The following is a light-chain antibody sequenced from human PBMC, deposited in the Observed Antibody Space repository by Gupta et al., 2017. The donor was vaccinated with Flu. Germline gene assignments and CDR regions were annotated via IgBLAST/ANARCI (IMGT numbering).Light chain of an antibody. V-gene: IGKV1-33*01. Sequence: DIQMTQSPSSLSASVGDRVTITCQASQDISNYLNWYQQKPGKAPKLLIYDASNLETGVPSRFSGSGSGTDFTFTISSLQPEDFATYYCQQEDNLPCTFGQGTKLEIK. J-gene: IGKJ2*02. CDR2: DAS. CDR1: QDISNY. CDR3: QQEDNLPCT.